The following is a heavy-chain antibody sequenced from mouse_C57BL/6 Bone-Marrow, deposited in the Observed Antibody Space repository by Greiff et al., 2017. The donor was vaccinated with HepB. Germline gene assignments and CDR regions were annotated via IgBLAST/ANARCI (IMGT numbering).Heavy chain of an antibody. CDR2: IRSKSSNYAT. D-gene: IGHD1-1*01. V-gene: IGHV10-3*01. CDR3: VRWGSYGSSCWYFDV. Sequence: EVMPVESGGGLVQPKGSLKLSCAASGFTFNTYAMHWVRQAPGKGLEWVARIRSKSSNYATYYADSVKDRFTISRDDSQSMLYLQMNNLKTEDTAMYYCVRWGSYGSSCWYFDVWGTGTTVTVSS. J-gene: IGHJ1*03. CDR1: GFTFNTYA.